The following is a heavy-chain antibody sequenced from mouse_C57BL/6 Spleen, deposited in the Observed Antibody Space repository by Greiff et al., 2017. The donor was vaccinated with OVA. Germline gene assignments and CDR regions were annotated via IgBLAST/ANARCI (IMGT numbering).Heavy chain of an antibody. V-gene: IGHV1-50*01. CDR2: IDPSDSYT. CDR1: GYTFTSYW. CDR3: AYDYDYFDY. D-gene: IGHD2-4*01. J-gene: IGHJ2*01. Sequence: QVQLKQPGAELVKPGASVKLSCKASGYTFTSYWMQWVKQRPGQGLEWIGEIDPSDSYTNYNQKFKGKATLTVDTSSSTAYMQLSSLTSEDSAVYYCAYDYDYFDYWGQGTTLTVSS.